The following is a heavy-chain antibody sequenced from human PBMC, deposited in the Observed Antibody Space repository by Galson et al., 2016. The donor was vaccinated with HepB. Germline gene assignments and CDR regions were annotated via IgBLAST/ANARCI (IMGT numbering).Heavy chain of an antibody. CDR2: VYPHDSQT. D-gene: IGHD2-21*01. Sequence: QSGAEVKKPGESLKISCQASGYYFANYWIVWVRQMPGKGLEWMGIVYPHDSQTIYNPSFEGQVTISADKSISTAYLQWSRLKASDTAIYYCARRIGAEIEVGRDPWGQGTLVTVSS. V-gene: IGHV5-51*01. J-gene: IGHJ5*02. CDR1: GYYFANYW. CDR3: ARRIGAEIEVGRDP.